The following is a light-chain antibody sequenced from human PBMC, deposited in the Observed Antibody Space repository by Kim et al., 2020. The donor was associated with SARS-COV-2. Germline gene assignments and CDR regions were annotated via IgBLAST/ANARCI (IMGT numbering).Light chain of an antibody. CDR1: QSVSSN. Sequence: VSPGERATLSCRASQSVSSNLAWYQQKPGQAPRLLIYGASTRATGIPARFSGSGSGTEFTLTISSLQSEDVAVYYCQQYKNWPRTFGQGTKVDIK. CDR3: QQYKNWPRT. CDR2: GAS. J-gene: IGKJ1*01. V-gene: IGKV3-15*01.